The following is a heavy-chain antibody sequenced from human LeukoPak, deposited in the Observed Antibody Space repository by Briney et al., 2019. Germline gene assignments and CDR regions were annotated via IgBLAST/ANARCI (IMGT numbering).Heavy chain of an antibody. D-gene: IGHD5-18*01. CDR3: ARDEGGCSYGNDY. CDR2: IYTSGST. CDR1: GGSISSGSYY. Sequence: SQTLSLTCTVSGGSISSGSYYWSWIRQPAGKGLEWIGRIYTSGSTNYNPSLKSRVTISVDTSKNQFSLKLGSVTAADTAVYYCARDEGGCSYGNDYWGQGTLVTVSS. J-gene: IGHJ4*02. V-gene: IGHV4-61*02.